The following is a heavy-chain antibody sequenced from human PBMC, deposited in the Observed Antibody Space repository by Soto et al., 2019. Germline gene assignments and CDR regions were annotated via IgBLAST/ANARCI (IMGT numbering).Heavy chain of an antibody. D-gene: IGHD2-2*01. J-gene: IGHJ5*02. V-gene: IGHV2-26*01. CDR1: GFSLSNARMG. Sequence: QVTLKESGPVLVKPTETLTLTCTVSGFSLSNARMGVSWIRQPPGQALEWLAHIFSNDEKSYSTALNSRLTISKDNAKSQVVITMTNMDPVDTATYYCARIVVVPAAMGLHYWFDPWGQGTLVTVSS. CDR3: ARIVVVPAAMGLHYWFDP. CDR2: IFSNDEK.